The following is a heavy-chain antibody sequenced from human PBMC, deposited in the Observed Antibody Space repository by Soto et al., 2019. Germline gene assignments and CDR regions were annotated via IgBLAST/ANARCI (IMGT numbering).Heavy chain of an antibody. CDR1: GGTFSSYA. CDR3: ARAASTVTGDAFDI. V-gene: IGHV1-69*13. Sequence: VASVKVSCKASGGTFSSYAISWVRQAPGQGPEWMGGIIPIFGTANYAQKFQGRVTITADESTSTAYMELSSLRSEDTAVYYCARAASTVTGDAFDIWGQGTMVTVSS. J-gene: IGHJ3*02. CDR2: IIPIFGTA. D-gene: IGHD4-17*01.